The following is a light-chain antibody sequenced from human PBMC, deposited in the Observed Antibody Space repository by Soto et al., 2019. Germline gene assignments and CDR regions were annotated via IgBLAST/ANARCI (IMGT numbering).Light chain of an antibody. J-gene: IGLJ1*01. CDR2: EVS. CDR3: NSHTISSTLDV. CDR1: FNDVGRFSY. Sequence: QSALTQPASVSGSPGQSITISCTGTFNDVGRFSYVSWYQHHPGKAPKRIIYEVSNRPSGVSDRFSGSKSGNTASLTISGLQADDEAEYYCNSHTISSTLDVFGTGTKLTVL. V-gene: IGLV2-14*01.